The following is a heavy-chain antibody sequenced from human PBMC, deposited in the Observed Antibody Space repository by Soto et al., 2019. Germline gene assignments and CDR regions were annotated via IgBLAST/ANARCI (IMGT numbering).Heavy chain of an antibody. CDR3: ARGGIYFDWLLGYIDY. Sequence: ASVKVSCKASGGTFSSYAISWVRQAPGQGLEWMGGIIPTFGTANYAQKFQGRVTITADESTSTAYMELSSLRSEDTAVYYCARGGIYFDWLLGYIDYWGQGTLVTVSS. V-gene: IGHV1-69*13. CDR1: GGTFSSYA. D-gene: IGHD3-9*01. CDR2: IIPTFGTA. J-gene: IGHJ4*02.